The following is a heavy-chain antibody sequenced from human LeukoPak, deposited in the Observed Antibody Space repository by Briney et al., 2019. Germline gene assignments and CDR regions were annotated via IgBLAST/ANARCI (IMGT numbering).Heavy chain of an antibody. Sequence: SETLSLTCTVSGGSISSYYWSWIRQPPGKGLEWFGYIYYSGSTNYNPSLKSRVTISVDTSKNQFSLKLSSVTAADTAVYYCARQGAVAGRFDYWGQGTLVTVSS. CDR1: GGSISSYY. CDR2: IYYSGST. V-gene: IGHV4-59*08. J-gene: IGHJ4*02. D-gene: IGHD6-19*01. CDR3: ARQGAVAGRFDY.